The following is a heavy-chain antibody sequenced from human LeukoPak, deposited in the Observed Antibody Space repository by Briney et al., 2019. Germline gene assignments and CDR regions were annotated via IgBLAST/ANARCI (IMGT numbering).Heavy chain of an antibody. CDR2: INTRGST. CDR3: ARGPSFSGYDPPGDY. Sequence: SETLSLTCTVSGGSISSYYWSWIRQPAGKGLEWLGRINTRGSTNYIPSLKSRITLSVDTPKNQFSLMLTSVTAADTAVYYCARGPSFSGYDPPGDYWGQGTLVTVSS. D-gene: IGHD5-12*01. J-gene: IGHJ4*02. CDR1: GGSISSYY. V-gene: IGHV4-4*07.